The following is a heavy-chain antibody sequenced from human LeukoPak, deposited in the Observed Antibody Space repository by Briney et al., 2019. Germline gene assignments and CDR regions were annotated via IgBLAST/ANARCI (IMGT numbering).Heavy chain of an antibody. CDR1: GGSIRNYF. CDR2: IYYSGST. J-gene: IGHJ4*02. V-gene: IGHV4-59*01. CDR3: ARVIGDYDRRGLKNPYYFDY. D-gene: IGHD3-22*01. Sequence: PSETLSLTCSVSGGSIRNYFWSWIRQTPGTGQEWIGYIYYSGSTNYNPSLKSRVTISVDTSKNQFSLRLSSVTAADTAVYYCARVIGDYDRRGLKNPYYFDYWGQGTLVTVSS.